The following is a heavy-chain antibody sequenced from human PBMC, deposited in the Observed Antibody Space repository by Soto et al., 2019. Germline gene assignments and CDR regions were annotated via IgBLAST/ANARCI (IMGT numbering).Heavy chain of an antibody. CDR3: ASAQDGGGGSTSYPFDY. Sequence: SVKVSCKASGGTFSTYAICWVRQAPGHGLEWMGGIIPMFDTANHAQKFQGRVTIAADESTSTAYMELSSLKSEDTAVYYCASAQDGGGGSTSYPFDYWGQGTLVTV. J-gene: IGHJ4*02. V-gene: IGHV1-69*13. CDR1: GGTFSTYA. D-gene: IGHD3-10*01. CDR2: IIPMFDTA.